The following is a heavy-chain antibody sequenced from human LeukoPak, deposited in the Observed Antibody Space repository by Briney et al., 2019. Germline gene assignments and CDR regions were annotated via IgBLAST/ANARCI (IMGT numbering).Heavy chain of an antibody. CDR1: GYTFTSYG. Sequence: ASVKASCKASGYTFTSYGISWVRQAPGQGLEWMGWISAYNGNTNYAQKLQGRVTMTTDTSTSTAYMELRSLRSDDTAVYYCARDGSGSYYNYYYYGMDVWSQGTTVTVSS. CDR3: ARDGSGSYYNYYYYGMDV. V-gene: IGHV1-18*01. J-gene: IGHJ6*02. D-gene: IGHD3-10*01. CDR2: ISAYNGNT.